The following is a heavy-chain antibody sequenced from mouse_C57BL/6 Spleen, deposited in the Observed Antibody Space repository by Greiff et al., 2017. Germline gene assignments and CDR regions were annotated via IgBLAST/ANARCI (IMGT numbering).Heavy chain of an antibody. CDR3: ASPYGYGVGWYFGV. J-gene: IGHJ1*03. CDR2: IYPGDGDT. V-gene: IGHV1-82*01. CDR1: GYAFSSSW. Sequence: VHLVESGPELVKPGASVKISCKASGYAFSSSWMNWVKQRPGKGLEWIGRIYPGDGDTNYNGKFKGKVTLTADKSSSTAYMQLSSLTSEDSAVYFCASPYGYGVGWYFGVWGTGTTVSVSS. D-gene: IGHD2-2*01.